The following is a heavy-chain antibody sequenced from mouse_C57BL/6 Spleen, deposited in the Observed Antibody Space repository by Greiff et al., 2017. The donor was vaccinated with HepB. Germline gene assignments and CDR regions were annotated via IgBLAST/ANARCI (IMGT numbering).Heavy chain of an antibody. V-gene: IGHV5-17*01. CDR2: ISSGSSTI. J-gene: IGHJ1*03. CDR3: ARAGGLEYWYFDV. CDR1: GFTFSDYG. Sequence: EVKLVESGGGLVKPGGSLKLSCAASGFTFSDYGMHWVRQAPEKGLEWVAYISSGSSTIYYADTVKGRFTISRDNAKNTLFLQMTSLRSEDTAMYYCARAGGLEYWYFDVWGTGTTVTVSS.